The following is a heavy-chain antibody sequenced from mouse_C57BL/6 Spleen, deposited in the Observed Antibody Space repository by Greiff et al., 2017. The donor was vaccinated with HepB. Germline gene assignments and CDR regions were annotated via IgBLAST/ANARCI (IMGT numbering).Heavy chain of an antibody. CDR2: ISDGGSYT. V-gene: IGHV5-4*01. Sequence: EVQGVESGGGLVKPGGSLKLSCAASGFTFSSYAMSWVRQTPEKRLEWVATISDGGSYTYYPDNVKGRFTISRDNAKNNLYLQMSHLKSEDTAMYYCARRRVTRPFDYWGQGTTLTVSS. CDR3: ARRRVTRPFDY. D-gene: IGHD2-2*01. J-gene: IGHJ2*01. CDR1: GFTFSSYA.